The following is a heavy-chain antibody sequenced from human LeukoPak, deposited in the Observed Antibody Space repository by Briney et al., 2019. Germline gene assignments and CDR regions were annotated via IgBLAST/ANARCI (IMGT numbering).Heavy chain of an antibody. J-gene: IGHJ3*02. V-gene: IGHV4-59*01. CDR2: IYYNGST. CDR3: ARVGAEVTTLAFDI. D-gene: IGHD4-17*01. Sequence: PSETLSLTCTVSGGSISSYYWSWIRQPPGKGLEWIGYIYYNGSTNYNPSLKSRVTISVDTSKNQFSLKLSSVTAADTAVYYCARVGAEVTTLAFDIWGQGTMVTVSS. CDR1: GGSISSYY.